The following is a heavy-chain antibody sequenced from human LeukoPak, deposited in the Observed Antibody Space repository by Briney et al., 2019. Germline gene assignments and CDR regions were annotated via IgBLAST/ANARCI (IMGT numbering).Heavy chain of an antibody. Sequence: GESLKISCKGSGYSFTSYWIGWVRQMPGKGLEWMGIIYPGDSDTRYSPSFQGQVTISADKSISTAYLQWSGLKASDTAMYYCARVNWNYDGYFDYWGQGTLVTVSS. D-gene: IGHD1-7*01. J-gene: IGHJ4*02. V-gene: IGHV5-51*01. CDR2: IYPGDSDT. CDR1: GYSFTSYW. CDR3: ARVNWNYDGYFDY.